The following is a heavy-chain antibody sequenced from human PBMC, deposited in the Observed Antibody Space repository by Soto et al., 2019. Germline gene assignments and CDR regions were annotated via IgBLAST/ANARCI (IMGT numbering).Heavy chain of an antibody. D-gene: IGHD3-10*01. V-gene: IGHV3-23*01. CDR3: AKDRTVRGVIISNAFDI. CDR2: ISGSGGST. J-gene: IGHJ3*02. Sequence: PGGSLRLSCAASGFTFSSYAMSWVRQAPGKGLEWVSAISGSGGSTYYADSVKGRFTISRDNSKNTLYLQMNSLRAEDTAVYYCAKDRTVRGVIISNAFDIWGQGTMVAVSS. CDR1: GFTFSSYA.